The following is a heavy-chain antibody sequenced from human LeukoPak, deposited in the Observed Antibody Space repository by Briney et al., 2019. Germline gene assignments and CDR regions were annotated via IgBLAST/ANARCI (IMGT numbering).Heavy chain of an antibody. CDR1: GGSISSGGYY. Sequence: SETLSLTCTVSGGSISSGGYYWSWIRQHPGKGLEWIGYIYYSGSTNYNPSLKSRVTISVDTSKNQFSLKLSSVTAADTAVYYCARGSYYYYYVMDVWGQGTTVTVSS. CDR2: IYYSGST. CDR3: ARGSYYYYYVMDV. V-gene: IGHV4-61*08. J-gene: IGHJ6*02.